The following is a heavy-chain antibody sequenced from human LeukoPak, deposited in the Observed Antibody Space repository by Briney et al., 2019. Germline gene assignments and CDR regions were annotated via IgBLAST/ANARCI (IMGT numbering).Heavy chain of an antibody. Sequence: GASLQISCKGSGYSFTSSWIGWVRQMPGKGLEWMGIICPGDSDTRYSPSFQDQVTISADKSISTSYLQWGSLKASDTAMYYCARHGPYSGSYGYWGQGTLVTVSS. V-gene: IGHV5-51*01. CDR1: GYSFTSSW. CDR2: ICPGDSDT. J-gene: IGHJ4*02. CDR3: ARHGPYSGSYGY. D-gene: IGHD1-26*01.